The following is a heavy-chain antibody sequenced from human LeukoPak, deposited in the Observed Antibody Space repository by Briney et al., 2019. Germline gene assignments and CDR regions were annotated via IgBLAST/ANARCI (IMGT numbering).Heavy chain of an antibody. CDR1: GYTFTTYW. J-gene: IGHJ3*02. V-gene: IGHV5-51*01. CDR2: IYPGDSDT. D-gene: IGHD6-19*01. CDR3: ARTRVAGTSDAFDI. Sequence: GESLQISCKGSGYTFTTYWIGWVRQMPGKGLEWMGIIYPGDSDTRNRPPFQGQVTISVDKSISTAYLRWSSLKASDTAIYYCARTRVAGTSDAFDIWGQGTMVTVSS.